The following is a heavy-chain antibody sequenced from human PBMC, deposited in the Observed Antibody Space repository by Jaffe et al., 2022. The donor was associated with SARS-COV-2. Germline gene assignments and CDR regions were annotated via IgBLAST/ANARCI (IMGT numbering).Heavy chain of an antibody. J-gene: IGHJ5*02. D-gene: IGHD2-15*01. Sequence: QVQLEESGPGLVKPSQTLSLTCTVSGDSLTSDSSSWNWIRQPAGKGLEWVGRVYRSGSSYYNPSLKSRVTISYDTSKDQVSLNLKSVTAADTAVYYCARGTTLDCRGGSCYSDSGRPWFDPWGQGTLVTVSS. CDR1: GDSLTSDSSS. CDR3: ARGTTLDCRGGSCYSDSGRPWFDP. CDR2: VYRSGSS. V-gene: IGHV4-61*02.